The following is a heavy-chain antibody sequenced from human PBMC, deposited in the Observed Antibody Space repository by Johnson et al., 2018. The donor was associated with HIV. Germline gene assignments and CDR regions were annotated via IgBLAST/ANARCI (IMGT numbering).Heavy chain of an antibody. CDR2: ISSSGSTI. Sequence: QVTLVESGGGLVQPGGSLRLSCAASGFTFSDYYMSWIRQAPGKGLEWVSYISSSGSTIYYADSVKGRFTISRDNAKNSLYLQMNSLRAEDTAVYYCARDRKSGSYGVDAFDIWGQGTMVTVSS. CDR3: ARDRKSGSYGVDAFDI. CDR1: GFTFSDYY. J-gene: IGHJ3*02. V-gene: IGHV3-11*04. D-gene: IGHD1-26*01.